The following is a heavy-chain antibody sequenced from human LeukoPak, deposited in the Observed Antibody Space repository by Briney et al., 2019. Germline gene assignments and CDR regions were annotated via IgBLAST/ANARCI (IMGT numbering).Heavy chain of an antibody. D-gene: IGHD1-7*01. J-gene: IGHJ3*02. CDR3: AKRGTYNWNYEDAFDI. CDR2: ISSSSSYI. V-gene: IGHV3-21*04. CDR1: GFTFSSYS. Sequence: GGSLRLSCAASGFTFSSYSMNWVRQAPGKGLEWVSSISSSSSYIYYADSVKGRFTISRDSAKNSLYLQMNSLRAEDTAVYYCAKRGTYNWNYEDAFDIWGQGTMVTVSS.